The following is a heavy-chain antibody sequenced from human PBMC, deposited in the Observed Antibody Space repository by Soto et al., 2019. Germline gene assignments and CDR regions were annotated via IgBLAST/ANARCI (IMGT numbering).Heavy chain of an antibody. CDR3: SKESASTDTKYFFGF. V-gene: IGHV3-30*18. J-gene: IGHJ4*02. CDR1: GFTFSSYG. CDR2: ISFDGSNQ. D-gene: IGHD1-1*01. Sequence: QVQLVESGGGVVQPGRSLRLSCAASGFTFSSYGMNWVRQAPGKGLEWVTVISFDGSNQYYADAVKGRLTISRDNSKNTVYLQLNSLRVEDTAVYYCSKESASTDTKYFFGFWGQGTLGAVSS.